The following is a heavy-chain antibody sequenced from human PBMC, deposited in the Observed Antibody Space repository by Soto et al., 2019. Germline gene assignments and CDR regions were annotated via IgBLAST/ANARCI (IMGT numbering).Heavy chain of an antibody. V-gene: IGHV1-69*13. CDR3: ASQESMVRGKRAFDI. J-gene: IGHJ3*02. Sequence: SVKLSCNAPGVTFSSYAMSWVRQAPGQGLAWMGGIITIFGTANYAQKFQGRVTITADESTSTADMELSSLRSEDTAVYYCASQESMVRGKRAFDICGQGTMVTVSS. D-gene: IGHD3-10*01. CDR1: GVTFSSYA. CDR2: IITIFGTA.